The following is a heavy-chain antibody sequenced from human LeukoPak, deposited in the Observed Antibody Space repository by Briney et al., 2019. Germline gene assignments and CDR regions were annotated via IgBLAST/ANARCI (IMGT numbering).Heavy chain of an antibody. J-gene: IGHJ4*02. CDR3: ATDRDNSDWQKRFDS. CDR2: INQDASEI. Sequence: GGSLRLSCAASGFTFSTYWMNWYRQAPGKGLEGVGNINQDASEINYVDSVRGGFTISRDNAKNSLHLQMNSLRAEDTAVYYCATDRDNSDWQKRFDSWGQGTLVTVSS. D-gene: IGHD2-21*02. V-gene: IGHV3-7*01. CDR1: GFTFSTYW.